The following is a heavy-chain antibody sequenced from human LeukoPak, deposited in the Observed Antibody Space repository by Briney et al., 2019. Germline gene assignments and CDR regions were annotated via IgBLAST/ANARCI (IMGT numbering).Heavy chain of an antibody. CDR1: GGTFSSYA. Sequence: SVKVSCKASGGTFSSYAISWVRQAPGQGLEWMGRIIPIFGTANYAQKFQGRVTITADKSTSTAYMELSSLRSEDTAVYYCARDLFGYYDSSGPSIIWGQGTMVTVSP. J-gene: IGHJ3*02. CDR3: ARDLFGYYDSSGPSII. D-gene: IGHD3-22*01. CDR2: IIPIFGTA. V-gene: IGHV1-69*06.